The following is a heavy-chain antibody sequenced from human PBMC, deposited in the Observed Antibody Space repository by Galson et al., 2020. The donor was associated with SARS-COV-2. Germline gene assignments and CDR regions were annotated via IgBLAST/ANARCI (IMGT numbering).Heavy chain of an antibody. Sequence: GESLKISCAVSGFTFSSYTMTWVRRAPGKGLEWVSSISSGSDYIYNADSVKGRFTISRDNAKNSLYLQMNSLRAEDTAVYYCAREASWAMFAMDVWGQGTTVTVSS. D-gene: IGHD3-10*02. CDR3: AREASWAMFAMDV. J-gene: IGHJ6*02. CDR1: GFTFSSYT. CDR2: ISSGSDYI. V-gene: IGHV3-21*01.